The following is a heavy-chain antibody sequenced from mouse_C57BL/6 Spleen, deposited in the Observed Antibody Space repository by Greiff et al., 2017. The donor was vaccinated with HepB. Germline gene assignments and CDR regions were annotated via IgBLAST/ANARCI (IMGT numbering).Heavy chain of an antibody. CDR2: IDPETGGT. Sequence: QVQLQQSGAELVRPGASVTLSCKASGYTFTDYEMHWVKQTPVHGLEWIGAIDPETGGTAYNQKFKGKAILTADKSSSTAYMELRSLTSEDSAVYYCTRDGLLRTWFAYWGQGTLVTVSA. V-gene: IGHV1-15*01. D-gene: IGHD1-1*01. J-gene: IGHJ3*01. CDR1: GYTFTDYE. CDR3: TRDGLLRTWFAY.